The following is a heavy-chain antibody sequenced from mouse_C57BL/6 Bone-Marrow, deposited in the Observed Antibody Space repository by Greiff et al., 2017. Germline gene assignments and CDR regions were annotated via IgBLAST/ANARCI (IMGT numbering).Heavy chain of an antibody. J-gene: IGHJ3*01. CDR2: IDPSDSYT. Sequence: QVQLQQPGAELVRPGTSVKLSCKASGYTFTSYWLHWVKQRPGQGLEWIGVIDPSDSYTNYNQKFKGKATLTVDTSTSTAYMQLSSMTSEDSAVYCCAFYYGYYPFSFAYWGQGTLVTVSA. CDR3: AFYYGYYPFSFAY. V-gene: IGHV1-59*01. D-gene: IGHD2-1*01. CDR1: GYTFTSYW.